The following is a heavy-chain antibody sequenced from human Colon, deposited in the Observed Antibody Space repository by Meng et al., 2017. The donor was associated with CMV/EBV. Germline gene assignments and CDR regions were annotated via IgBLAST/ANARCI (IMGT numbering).Heavy chain of an antibody. V-gene: IGHV1-2*02. Sequence: ASVKVSCKASGYTFTGYYMHWVRQAPGQGLEWMGWINPNSGGTNYAQKFQGRVTMTRDTSISTAYMELSSLRSEDTAVYYCARDRLERPTYYYGSGSYHWFDPWGQGTLVTVSS. CDR2: INPNSGGT. CDR3: ARDRLERPTYYYGSGSYHWFDP. J-gene: IGHJ5*02. D-gene: IGHD3-10*01. CDR1: GYTFTGYY.